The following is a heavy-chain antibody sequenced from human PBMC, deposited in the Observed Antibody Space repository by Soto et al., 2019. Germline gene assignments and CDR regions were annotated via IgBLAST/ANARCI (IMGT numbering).Heavy chain of an antibody. V-gene: IGHV1-3*01. CDR2: INAGNGNT. J-gene: IGHJ4*02. Sequence: ASVKVSCKASGYTFTSYAMHWVRQAPGQRLEWMGWINAGNGNTKYSQKFKGRVTITRDTSASTAYMELSSLRSEDTAVYYCARVSGISVAEVWGQGTLVTVSS. CDR1: GYTFTSYA. D-gene: IGHD6-19*01. CDR3: ARVSGISVAEV.